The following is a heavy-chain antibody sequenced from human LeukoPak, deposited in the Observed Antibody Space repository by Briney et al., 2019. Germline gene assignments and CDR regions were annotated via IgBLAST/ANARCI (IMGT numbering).Heavy chain of an antibody. J-gene: IGHJ4*02. Sequence: GGSLRLSCTASGFTFGDYAMSWIRQAPGKGLEWVGFIRSRAYGETADYAASVKGRFTISRDDSKAIAYLQMNSLKTEDTALYYCTTWNYDILTGYSIWGQGTLVTVSS. D-gene: IGHD3-9*01. V-gene: IGHV3-49*03. CDR2: IRSRAYGETA. CDR1: GFTFGDYA. CDR3: TTWNYDILTGYSI.